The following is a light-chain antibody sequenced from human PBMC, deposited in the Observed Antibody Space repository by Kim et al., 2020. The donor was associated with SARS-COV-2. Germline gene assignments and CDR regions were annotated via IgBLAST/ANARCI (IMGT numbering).Light chain of an antibody. CDR3: QQANNSPRT. CDR2: DAS. V-gene: IGKV1-12*01. CDR1: QSVSNW. Sequence: ASVGDRVTITCRASQSVSNWLSWYQQKPGKAPKLLIYDASSLQSGVPSRFSGSGSGTDFTLTISSLQPDDFATYYCQQANNSPRTFGQGTKVDIK. J-gene: IGKJ1*01.